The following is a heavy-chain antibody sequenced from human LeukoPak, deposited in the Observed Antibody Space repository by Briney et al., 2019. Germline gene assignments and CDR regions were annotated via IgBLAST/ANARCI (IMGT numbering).Heavy chain of an antibody. Sequence: SETLSLTCAVYGGSFRGYDWSWIRQPPGKGLEWIGEINHSGSTNYNPSLKSRVMISIDTSKNQFSLKLRSVTAAATAVYYCARRGRGLRYYFDSSGYYVFESWGQGDLVTVSS. J-gene: IGHJ4*02. V-gene: IGHV4-34*01. CDR2: INHSGST. CDR3: ARRGRGLRYYFDSSGYYVFES. CDR1: GGSFRGYD. D-gene: IGHD3-22*01.